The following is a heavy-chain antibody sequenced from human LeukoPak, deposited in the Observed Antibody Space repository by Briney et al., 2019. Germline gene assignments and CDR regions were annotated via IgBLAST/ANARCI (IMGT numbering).Heavy chain of an antibody. V-gene: IGHV3-30*02. D-gene: IGHD3-10*01. CDR1: GFTFSSFG. J-gene: IGHJ3*02. Sequence: GGSLRLSCAASGFTFSSFGMHSVRQAPAQGLGWVALIRYDGTNKYYADSVKGRFTISRDNSKNTLYLQMNSLRAEDTAVYYCAKDHEGSGSSIDAFDIWGQGTMVTVSS. CDR2: IRYDGTNK. CDR3: AKDHEGSGSSIDAFDI.